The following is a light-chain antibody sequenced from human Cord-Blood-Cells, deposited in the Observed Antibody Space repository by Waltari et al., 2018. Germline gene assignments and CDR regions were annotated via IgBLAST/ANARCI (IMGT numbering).Light chain of an antibody. J-gene: IGLJ2*01. CDR1: KLGDKY. CDR3: QAWDSSTAV. Sequence: SYELTQPPSVSVSPGQTASITCSGDKLGDKYACWYQQKPGQSPVLVIYQDSKRPSGIPEGFSGSNSGNTATLTIIGTQAMDEADYYCQAWDSSTAVFGGGTKLTVL. V-gene: IGLV3-1*01. CDR2: QDS.